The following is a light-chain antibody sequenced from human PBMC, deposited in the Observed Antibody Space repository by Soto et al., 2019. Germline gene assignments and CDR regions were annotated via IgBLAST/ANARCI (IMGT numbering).Light chain of an antibody. V-gene: IGKV3D-15*01. J-gene: IGKJ1*01. CDR2: GAS. CDR3: QQYDNWPPLWT. Sequence: EIVMTQSPATLSVSPGERATLSCRASQSVSSNLAWFQQKPGQAPRLLIYGASTRATGIPARFSGSGSGTEFTLTISSLQSEDFAVYYCQQYDNWPPLWTFSQGTKV. CDR1: QSVSSN.